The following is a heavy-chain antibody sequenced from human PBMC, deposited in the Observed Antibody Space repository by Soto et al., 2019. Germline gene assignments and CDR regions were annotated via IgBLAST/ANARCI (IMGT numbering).Heavy chain of an antibody. V-gene: IGHV1-69*13. Sequence: SVKVSCKASGGTFSSYPISWVRQAPGQGLEWMGGIIPIFGTANYAQKFQGRVTITADESTSTAYMELSSLRSEDTAVYYCARDLPIVVVPAAPLIWYYGMDVWGQGTTVTVSS. CDR3: ARDLPIVVVPAAPLIWYYGMDV. D-gene: IGHD2-2*01. J-gene: IGHJ6*02. CDR2: IIPIFGTA. CDR1: GGTFSSYP.